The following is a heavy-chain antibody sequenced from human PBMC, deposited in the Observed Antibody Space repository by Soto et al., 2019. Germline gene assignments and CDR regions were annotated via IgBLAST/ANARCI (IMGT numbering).Heavy chain of an antibody. CDR1: GFTFSSYW. Sequence: EVQLVESGGGLVQPGGSLRLSCAASGFTFSSYWMHWVRQGPGKGLVWVSRLNSDGTSSTYADSVKGRFTISRVNAKNTLYLQMNSLRAEDTAVYYCARVYYQDGSVDRYFDNWGQGTLVTVSS. CDR3: ARVYYQDGSVDRYFDN. V-gene: IGHV3-74*01. J-gene: IGHJ4*02. D-gene: IGHD3-22*01. CDR2: LNSDGTSS.